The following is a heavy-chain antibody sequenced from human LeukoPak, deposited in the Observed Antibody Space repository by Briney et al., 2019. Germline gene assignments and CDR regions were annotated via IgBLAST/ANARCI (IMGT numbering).Heavy chain of an antibody. CDR1: GFTFSNYA. Sequence: PGGSLRLSCVASGFTFSNYAMSWVRQAPGKGLEWVSAIIGRGGITYDADSMTGRFTISRDNSKNTLYLQMNSLRAEDTAVYYCAKDPYCSSTSCYTNWFDPWGQGTLVTVSS. CDR3: AKDPYCSSTSCYTNWFDP. J-gene: IGHJ5*02. V-gene: IGHV3-23*01. D-gene: IGHD2-2*02. CDR2: IIGRGGIT.